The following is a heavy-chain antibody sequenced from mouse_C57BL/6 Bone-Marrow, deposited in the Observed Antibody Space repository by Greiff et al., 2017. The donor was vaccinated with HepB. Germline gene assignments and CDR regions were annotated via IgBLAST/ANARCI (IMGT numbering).Heavy chain of an antibody. CDR3: TPYYGKEAWFAY. CDR2: IDPEDGDT. J-gene: IGHJ3*01. Sequence: EVQLKESGAELVRPGASVKLSCTASGFNIKDYYMHWVKQRPEQGLEWIGRIDPEDGDTEYAPKFQGKATMTADTSSNTAYLQLSSRTSEDTSVYYCTPYYGKEAWFAYWGQGTLVTVSA. V-gene: IGHV14-1*01. D-gene: IGHD2-10*01. CDR1: GFNIKDYY.